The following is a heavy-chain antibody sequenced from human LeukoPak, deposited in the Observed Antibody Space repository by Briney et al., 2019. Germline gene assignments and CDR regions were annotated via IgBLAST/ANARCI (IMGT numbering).Heavy chain of an antibody. J-gene: IGHJ4*02. V-gene: IGHV4-59*01. Sequence: PSETLSLTCTVSGGSISSYYWSWIRQPPGKGLEWIGYIYYSGSTNYNPSLKSRVTISVDTSKNQFSLKLSSVTAADTAVYYCARDRYDSSGYRVWQGEFDYWGQGTLVTVSS. CDR2: IYYSGST. D-gene: IGHD3-22*01. CDR3: ARDRYDSSGYRVWQGEFDY. CDR1: GGSISSYY.